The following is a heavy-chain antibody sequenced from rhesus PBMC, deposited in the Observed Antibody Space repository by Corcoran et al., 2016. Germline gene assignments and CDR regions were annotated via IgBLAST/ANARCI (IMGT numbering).Heavy chain of an antibody. J-gene: IGHJ3*01. V-gene: IGHV7-114*01. CDR2: INTDPGNP. Sequence: QVQLVQSGAEVKQPGAPATVSCKASGHTSTSSGMNLVGRAHGHRLGWMGWINTDPGNPTYAQGFKERFTFSMDTSISTAYLQISSLKAEDTAVYYCARLSYGSNDAFDFWGQGLRVTVSS. CDR3: ARLSYGSNDAFDF. CDR1: GHTSTSSG. D-gene: IGHD4-29*01.